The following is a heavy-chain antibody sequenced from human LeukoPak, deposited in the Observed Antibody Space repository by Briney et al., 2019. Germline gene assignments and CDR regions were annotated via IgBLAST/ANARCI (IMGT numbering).Heavy chain of an antibody. CDR2: ISAYNCTT. V-gene: IGHV1-18*01. CDR1: GYTFTSYG. D-gene: IGHD2-2*01. CDR3: ASGYCSSTSCYPDY. Sequence: ASVKVSCKASGYTFTSYGMSWVRQAPGQGLEWMGWISAYNCTTNYAQKLQGRVTMTTDTSTSTAYMELRSLRSDDTAVYYCASGYCSSTSCYPDYWGQGTLVTVSS. J-gene: IGHJ4*02.